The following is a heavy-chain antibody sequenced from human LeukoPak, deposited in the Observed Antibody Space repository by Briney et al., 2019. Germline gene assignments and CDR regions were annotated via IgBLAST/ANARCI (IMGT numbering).Heavy chain of an antibody. V-gene: IGHV3-48*03. CDR1: GFTFSSYE. CDR3: ARGTTRYCSSTSCYFDY. J-gene: IGHJ4*02. CDR2: ISRNGSTI. D-gene: IGHD2-2*01. Sequence: WGSLTLSCAASGFTFSSYEMNWFRQPPRKGLEWVSYISRNGSTIYYADSVKGRFTIARDNVKKSMYLLMNSLRAEDTAVYYCARGTTRYCSSTSCYFDYWGQGTLVTVSS.